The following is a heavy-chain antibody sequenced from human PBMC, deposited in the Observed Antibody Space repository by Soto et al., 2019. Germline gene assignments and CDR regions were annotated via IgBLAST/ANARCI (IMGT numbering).Heavy chain of an antibody. D-gene: IGHD3-10*01. CDR3: ASITMVRGLGY. Sequence: QEQLVESGGGVVQPGRSLRLSCAASGFTFSSYGMHWVRQAPGKRLEWVAVIWYDGSNKYYADSVKGRFTISRDNSKNTLYLQMNSLRAEDTAVYYCASITMVRGLGYWGQGTLVTVSS. J-gene: IGHJ4*02. CDR2: IWYDGSNK. CDR1: GFTFSSYG. V-gene: IGHV3-33*01.